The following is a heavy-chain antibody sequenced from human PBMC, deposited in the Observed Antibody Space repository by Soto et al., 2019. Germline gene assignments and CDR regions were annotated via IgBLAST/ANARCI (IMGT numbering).Heavy chain of an antibody. CDR2: ISSSSSTI. CDR1: GFTFRSYS. V-gene: IGHV3-48*01. CDR3: ARVTVRYDILTGYYTIDY. D-gene: IGHD3-9*01. Sequence: GGSLRLSCASSGFTFRSYSMNLVRQAPGKGLEWVSYISSSSSTIYYADSVKGRFTISRDNAKNSLYLQMNSLRAEDTAVYYCARVTVRYDILTGYYTIDYWGQGTLVTVSS. J-gene: IGHJ4*02.